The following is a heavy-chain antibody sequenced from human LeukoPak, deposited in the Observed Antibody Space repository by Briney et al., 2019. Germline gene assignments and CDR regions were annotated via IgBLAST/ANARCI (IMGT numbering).Heavy chain of an antibody. Sequence: GGSLRLSCAASGFTFSSYWMSWVRQAPGEGLEWVANMNQDGSEKYYVDSMKGRFTISRDNAKNSLYLQMNSLRAEDTAVYYCARDGIVIRFGGQDVWGQGTTVTVS. CDR3: ARDGIVIRFGGQDV. CDR1: GFTFSSYW. J-gene: IGHJ6*02. V-gene: IGHV3-7*01. CDR2: MNQDGSEK. D-gene: IGHD3-16*01.